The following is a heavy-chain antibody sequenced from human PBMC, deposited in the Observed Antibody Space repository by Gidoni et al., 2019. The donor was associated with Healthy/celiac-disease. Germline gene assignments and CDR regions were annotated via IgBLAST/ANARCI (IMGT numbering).Heavy chain of an antibody. CDR3: AKADSYGYPFRLDY. CDR1: GFTFDDYT. CDR2: ISWDGGST. V-gene: IGHV3-43*01. D-gene: IGHD5-18*01. Sequence: EVQLVGSGGVVVKPGGSLRCSCAASGFTFDDYTMHWVRQAPGKGLEWVSLISWDGGSTYYADSVKGRFTISRDNSKNSLYLQMNSLRTEDTALYYCAKADSYGYPFRLDYWGQGTLVTVSS. J-gene: IGHJ4*02.